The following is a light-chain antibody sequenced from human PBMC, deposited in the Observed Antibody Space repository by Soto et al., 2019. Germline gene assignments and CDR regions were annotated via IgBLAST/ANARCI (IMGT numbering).Light chain of an antibody. V-gene: IGLV2-23*01. Sequence: QSALTQPASVSGSPGQSITISCTGTSSDVGSYNLVSWYQQHPGKAPKLMVYEGNKRPSGVSNRFSGSKSGNTASLTVSGLQAEDDAYYYCCSYAGSGTWVFGGGTKLTVL. CDR1: SSDVGSYNL. CDR3: CSYAGSGTWV. CDR2: EGN. J-gene: IGLJ3*02.